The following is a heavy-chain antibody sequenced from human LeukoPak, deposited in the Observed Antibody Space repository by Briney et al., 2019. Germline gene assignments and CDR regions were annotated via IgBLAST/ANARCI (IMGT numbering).Heavy chain of an antibody. CDR1: GFTFRSYW. CDR3: ARGGNHGDYWYFDL. Sequence: SGGSLRLSCAASGFTFRSYWMTWVRQYPGKGLEWVANVKQDGSETYYADSVKGRFTISRDNAKRSLYLQMNSLRAEDTAVYYCARGGNHGDYWYFDLWGRGTLVTVSS. CDR2: VKQDGSET. J-gene: IGHJ2*01. V-gene: IGHV3-7*01. D-gene: IGHD4-17*01.